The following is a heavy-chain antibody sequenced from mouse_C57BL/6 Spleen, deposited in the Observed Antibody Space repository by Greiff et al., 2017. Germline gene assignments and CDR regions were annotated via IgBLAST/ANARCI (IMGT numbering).Heavy chain of an antibody. CDR1: GYTFTSYG. J-gene: IGHJ2*01. D-gene: IGHD1-1*01. CDR3: ARSPFTTVVATDY. Sequence: LVESGAELARPGASVKLSCKASGYTFTSYGISWVKQRTGQGLEWIGEIYPRSGNTYYNEKFKGKATLTADKSSSTSYMELRSLTSEDSAVDFCARSPFTTVVATDYWGQGTTLTVSS. CDR2: IYPRSGNT. V-gene: IGHV1-81*01.